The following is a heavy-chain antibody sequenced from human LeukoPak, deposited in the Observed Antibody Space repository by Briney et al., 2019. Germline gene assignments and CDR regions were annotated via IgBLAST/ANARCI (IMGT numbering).Heavy chain of an antibody. CDR1: GYSFTNYW. Sequence: GESLKISCKGSGYSFTNYWIGWVRQMPGKGLEWMGIIYPDDSDIRYSPSFQGQVTISADKSISTAYLQWSSLKASDTAMYYCARQARSSWGKNDYWGQGTLVTVSS. CDR2: IYPDDSDI. V-gene: IGHV5-51*01. D-gene: IGHD6-13*01. CDR3: ARQARSSWGKNDY. J-gene: IGHJ4*02.